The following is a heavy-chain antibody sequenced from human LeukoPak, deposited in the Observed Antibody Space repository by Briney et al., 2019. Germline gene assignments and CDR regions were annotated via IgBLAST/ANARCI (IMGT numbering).Heavy chain of an antibody. J-gene: IGHJ4*02. CDR3: ARGPPYIVVVTAIGFFDY. CDR1: GGSIKSNNW. D-gene: IGHD2-21*02. Sequence: SGTLSLTCAVSGGSIKSNNWWSWVRQPPGKGLEWIGEIYHSGSTNYNPSLKSRVTISVDTSKNQFSLKLSSVTAADTAVYYCARGPPYIVVVTAIGFFDYWGQGTLVTVSS. CDR2: IYHSGST. V-gene: IGHV4-4*02.